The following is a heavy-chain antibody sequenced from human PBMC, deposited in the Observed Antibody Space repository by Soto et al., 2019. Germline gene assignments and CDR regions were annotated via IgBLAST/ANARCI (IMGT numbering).Heavy chain of an antibody. Sequence: EVQLVESGGGLVQPGRSLRLSCVASGFTFDDDAMHWVRQAPGKGLEWVSGISWKTGSIGYADSVKGRFTISTDIARNSLYLHMNSMITEDTALYYCAKSTAAGFDYWGQGTLVTVSS. D-gene: IGHD6-13*01. CDR3: AKSTAAGFDY. CDR1: GFTFDDDA. V-gene: IGHV3-9*01. J-gene: IGHJ4*02. CDR2: ISWKTGSI.